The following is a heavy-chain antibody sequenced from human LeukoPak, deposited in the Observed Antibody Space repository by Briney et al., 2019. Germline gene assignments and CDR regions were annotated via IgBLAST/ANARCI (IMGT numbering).Heavy chain of an antibody. CDR2: IRYDGSNE. Sequence: PGGSLRLSCAASGFTFSMYGMHWVRQAPGKGLEWVAFIRYDGSNECYADSVKGRFTISRDNSKKILYLQMNSLRAEDTAVYYCAKDGGCASTSCYSLLDSWGQGILVTVSS. CDR1: GFTFSMYG. D-gene: IGHD2-2*02. J-gene: IGHJ4*02. V-gene: IGHV3-30*02. CDR3: AKDGGCASTSCYSLLDS.